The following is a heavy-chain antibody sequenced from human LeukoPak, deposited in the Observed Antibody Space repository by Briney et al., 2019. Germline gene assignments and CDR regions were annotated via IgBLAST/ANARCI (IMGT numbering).Heavy chain of an antibody. J-gene: IGHJ6*03. CDR1: GGSISSYY. CDR2: IYYSGST. V-gene: IGHV4-59*01. Sequence: SETLSLTCTVSGGSISSYYWSWIRQPPGKGLEWIGYIYYSGSTNYNPSLKSRVTISVDTSKIQFSLKLNSVTTADTAVYYCARATYQLHGGNLYYYYYMDVWGKGTTVTVSS. CDR3: ARATYQLHGGNLYYYYYMDV. D-gene: IGHD2-2*01.